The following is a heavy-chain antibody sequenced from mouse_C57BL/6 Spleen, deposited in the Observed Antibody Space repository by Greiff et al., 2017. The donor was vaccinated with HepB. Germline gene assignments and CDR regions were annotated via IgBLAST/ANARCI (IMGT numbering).Heavy chain of an antibody. Sequence: QVQLKQSGAELARPGASVKLSCKASGYTFTSYGISWVKQRTGQGLEWIGEIYPRSGNTYYNEKFKGKATLTADKSSSTAYMELRSLTSEDSAVYFCARGPLYYYGSSYAMDYWGQGTSVTVSS. J-gene: IGHJ4*01. V-gene: IGHV1-81*01. D-gene: IGHD1-1*01. CDR1: GYTFTSYG. CDR2: IYPRSGNT. CDR3: ARGPLYYYGSSYAMDY.